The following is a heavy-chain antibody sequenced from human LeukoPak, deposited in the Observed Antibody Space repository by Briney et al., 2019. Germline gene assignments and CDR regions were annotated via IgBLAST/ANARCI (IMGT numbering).Heavy chain of an antibody. D-gene: IGHD4-17*01. Sequence: SETLSLTCTVSGGSISSYYWSWIRQPPGKGLEWIGYIYYSGSTNYNPSLKSRVTISVDASKNQFSLKLSSVTAWDTALYYCATSGATTMPTWGGTWFDPWGQGTLVTVSS. V-gene: IGHV4-59*12. CDR1: GGSISSYY. J-gene: IGHJ5*02. CDR2: IYYSGST. CDR3: ATSGATTMPTWGGTWFDP.